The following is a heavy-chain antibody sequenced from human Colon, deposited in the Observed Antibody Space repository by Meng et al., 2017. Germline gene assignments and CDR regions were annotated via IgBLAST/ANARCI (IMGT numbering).Heavy chain of an antibody. D-gene: IGHD7-27*01. CDR1: GGSFSGYY. V-gene: IGHV4-34*01. CDR2: INHSGST. CDR3: ARGRNWANFDY. Sequence: SQTLSLTCAVYGGSFSGYYWGWIRQPPGKGLEWIGEINHSGSTNYNPSLKSRVTISVDTSKNQFSLKLSSVTAADTAVYYCARGRNWANFDYWGQGTLVTVSS. J-gene: IGHJ4*02.